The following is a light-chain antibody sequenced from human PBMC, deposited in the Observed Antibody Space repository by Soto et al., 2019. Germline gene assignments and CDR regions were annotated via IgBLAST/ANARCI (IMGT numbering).Light chain of an antibody. J-gene: IGLJ1*01. V-gene: IGLV1-44*01. CDR1: NSNIGSHT. CDR3: AAWDDSLNGFYV. CDR2: SNN. Sequence: QSVLTQPLSASGTPGQRVTMSCSGGNSNIGSHTVNRYQHLPGTAPTLLIFSNNQRPSGVPARFSGSKSGTSASLAISGLQSGDEGDYYCAAWDDSLNGFYVFGTGTKVTVL.